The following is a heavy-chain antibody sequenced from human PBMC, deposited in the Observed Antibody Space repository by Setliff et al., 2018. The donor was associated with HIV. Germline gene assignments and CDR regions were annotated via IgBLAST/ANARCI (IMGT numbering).Heavy chain of an antibody. CDR3: AREIRAGDYPPYNYYFYMDV. V-gene: IGHV3-48*01. J-gene: IGHJ6*03. Sequence: GGSLRLSCAASGFTFSTFSMTWVRQAPGKGLEWVSYISGSSSPIYYADSVKGRFTISRDNAKNSLYLQMNSLRAEDTAVYYCAREIRAGDYPPYNYYFYMDVWGKGTTVTVS. CDR2: ISGSSSPI. D-gene: IGHD4-17*01. CDR1: GFTFSTFS.